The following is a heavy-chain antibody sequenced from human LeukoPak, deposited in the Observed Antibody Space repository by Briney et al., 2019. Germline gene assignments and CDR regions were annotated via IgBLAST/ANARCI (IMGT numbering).Heavy chain of an antibody. CDR2: ISSSGSTI. CDR3: ASESGGGGATNFDY. V-gene: IGHV3-48*03. CDR1: GFTFSSYE. Sequence: QAGGSLRLSCAASGFTFSSYEMNWVRQAPGKGLEWVSYISSSGSTIYYADSVKGRFTISRDNAKNSLYLQMNSLRAEDTAVYYCASESGGGGATNFDYWGQGTLVTVSS. D-gene: IGHD1-26*01. J-gene: IGHJ4*02.